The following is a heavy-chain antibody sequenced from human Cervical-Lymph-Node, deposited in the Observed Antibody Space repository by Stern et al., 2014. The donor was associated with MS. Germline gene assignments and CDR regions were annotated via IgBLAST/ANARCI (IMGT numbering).Heavy chain of an antibody. D-gene: IGHD6-13*01. CDR1: GGTFSKFP. J-gene: IGHJ5*02. V-gene: IGHV1-69*01. CDR2: IFHVLGPP. CDR3: ALSSESSDRWYSLGYDL. Sequence: LVQSGAEVTKPGSSVKVSCKASGGTFSKFPSSWVRQAPGQGLEWTGGIFHVLGPPTYAQVFRGRFTITAYVSTCTVYMELSSLRSDDTSVYYCALSSESSDRWYSLGYDLWGQGTLVTFSS.